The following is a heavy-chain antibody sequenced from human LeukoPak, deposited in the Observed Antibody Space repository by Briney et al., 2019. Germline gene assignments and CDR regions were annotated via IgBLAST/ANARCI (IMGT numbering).Heavy chain of an antibody. CDR1: GFTFSSYS. J-gene: IGHJ4*02. CDR3: AGTKYSYGFFYFDY. V-gene: IGHV3-21*01. D-gene: IGHD5-18*01. CDR2: ISSSSSYI. Sequence: GGSLRLSCAASGFTFSSYSMNWVRQAPGKGLEWVSSISSSSSYIYYADSVKGRFTIFRDNAKNSLYLQMNSLRAEDTAVYYCAGTKYSYGFFYFDYWGQGTLVTVSS.